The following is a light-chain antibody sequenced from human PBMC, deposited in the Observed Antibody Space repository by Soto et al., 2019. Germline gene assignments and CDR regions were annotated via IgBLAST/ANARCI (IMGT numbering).Light chain of an antibody. CDR3: QQYNNWPPLT. V-gene: IGKV3-15*01. J-gene: IGKJ4*01. Sequence: EIVMTQSPATLSVSPGESATLSCRASQSVTANLAWYQQKCGQAPRLLIYGASTRATGVPARFSGSGFGTEFTLTISSLQSEYFAVYYCQQYNNWPPLTFGGGTKVEIK. CDR1: QSVTAN. CDR2: GAS.